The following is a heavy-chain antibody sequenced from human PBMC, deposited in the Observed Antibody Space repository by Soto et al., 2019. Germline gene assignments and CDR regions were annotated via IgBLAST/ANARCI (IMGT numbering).Heavy chain of an antibody. D-gene: IGHD2-15*01. CDR1: GYTFTRYY. CDR2: ISPSGGGT. CDR3: ARDKSATVASDYCYYAMDV. Sequence: ASVKVSCKACGYTFTRYYINWVRQAPGQGLERMGRISPSGGGTIYAQKFQGRDTMTRNASTSTVYKEVSSLRSEDTAVYYCARDKSATVASDYCYYAMDVWGQGTTVTVSS. J-gene: IGHJ6*02. V-gene: IGHV1-46*01.